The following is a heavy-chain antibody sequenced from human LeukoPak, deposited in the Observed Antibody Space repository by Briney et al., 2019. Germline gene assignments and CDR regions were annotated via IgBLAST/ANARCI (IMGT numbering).Heavy chain of an antibody. Sequence: SETLSLTCTVSGGSISSYYWSWIRQPPGKGLEGIGNIYYSGSTNYNPSLKSRVTISVDTSKNQFSLKLSSVTAADTALYYCARVYCSGGVCWSTAGFDLWGQGTPVTVSS. D-gene: IGHD2-8*02. J-gene: IGHJ5*02. CDR2: IYYSGST. V-gene: IGHV4-59*08. CDR3: ARVYCSGGVCWSTAGFDL. CDR1: GGSISSYY.